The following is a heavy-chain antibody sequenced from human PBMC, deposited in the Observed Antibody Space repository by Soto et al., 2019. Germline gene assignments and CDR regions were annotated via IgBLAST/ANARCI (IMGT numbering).Heavy chain of an antibody. Sequence: GGSLRLSCAASGFTFSSYSMNWVRQAPGKGLEWVSSISSSSSYIYYADSVKGRFTISRDNAKNTLYLQMNSLRAEDTAVYYCARDYLVVPHRVIDYWGQGTLVTVSS. CDR2: ISSSSSYI. J-gene: IGHJ4*02. CDR1: GFTFSSYS. D-gene: IGHD2-2*01. CDR3: ARDYLVVPHRVIDY. V-gene: IGHV3-21*01.